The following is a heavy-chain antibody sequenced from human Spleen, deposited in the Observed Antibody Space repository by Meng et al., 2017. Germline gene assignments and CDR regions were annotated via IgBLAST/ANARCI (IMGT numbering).Heavy chain of an antibody. CDR2: ISSSSSYI. CDR3: ARGLVVVTYDY. Sequence: EVQLVESGGGLVKPGGALRLSCAASGFTFSSYSMNWVRQAPGKGLEWVSSISSSSSYIYYADSVKGRFTISRDNAKNSLYLQMNSLRAEDTAVYYCARGLVVVTYDYWGQGTLVTVSS. J-gene: IGHJ4*02. D-gene: IGHD3-22*01. CDR1: GFTFSSYS. V-gene: IGHV3-21*01.